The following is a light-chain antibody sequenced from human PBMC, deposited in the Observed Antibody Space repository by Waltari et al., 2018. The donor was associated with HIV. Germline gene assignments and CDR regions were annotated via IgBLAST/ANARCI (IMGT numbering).Light chain of an antibody. J-gene: IGKJ4*01. V-gene: IGKV4-1*01. CDR3: QQFSLSPPLT. CDR2: WAS. CDR1: QSLLFGSNKKNR. Sequence: DLVMTQSPDSLSVSLGARATINCKSSQSLLFGSNKKNRLAWYQQRPGQPPKLLISWASTRESGVPDRFSGSGSGTDFTLTINSLQAEDVAVYYCQQFSLSPPLTFGGGTKVEIK.